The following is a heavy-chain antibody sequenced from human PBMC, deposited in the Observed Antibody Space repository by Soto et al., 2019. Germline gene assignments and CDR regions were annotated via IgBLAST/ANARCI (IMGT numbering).Heavy chain of an antibody. CDR3: ANGSRPNYYGGMGV. V-gene: IGHV3-30*18. J-gene: IGHJ6*04. CDR2: ISYDGSNK. CDR1: GFTFSNYG. Sequence: QVQLVESGGGVVQPGRSLRLSCAASGFTFSNYGMHWVRQAPGKGLEWVAVISYDGSNKYYADSVKGRFTISRDNSKNKLYRQMKRLRSEDTAVYYCANGSRPNYYGGMGVWGDGAMVTVCS. D-gene: IGHD2-15*01.